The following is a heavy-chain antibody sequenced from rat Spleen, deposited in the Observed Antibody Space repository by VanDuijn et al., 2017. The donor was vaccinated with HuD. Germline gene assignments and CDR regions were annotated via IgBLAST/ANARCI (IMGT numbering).Heavy chain of an antibody. Sequence: EVQLVESGGGFVQPGRSLKLSCAASGFTFSDYNMAWVRQAPKKGLEWVATISYDGSSTYYRDSVKGRFTISRDNAKSTLYLQMDSLRSEDTATYYCARHTNSGYGRFAYWGQGASVTVSS. D-gene: IGHD4-3*01. V-gene: IGHV5-7*01. CDR1: GFTFSDYN. CDR3: ARHTNSGYGRFAY. J-gene: IGHJ4*01. CDR2: ISYDGSST.